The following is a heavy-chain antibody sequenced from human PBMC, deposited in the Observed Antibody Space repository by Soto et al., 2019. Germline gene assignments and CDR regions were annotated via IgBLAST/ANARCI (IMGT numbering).Heavy chain of an antibody. J-gene: IGHJ6*02. D-gene: IGHD3-22*01. CDR1: GGSISSYY. Sequence: SETLSLTCTVSGGSISSYYWSWIRRPPGKGLEWMGYIHYSGNTNYNPSLKSRVTISVDTSKNQFSLKLSSVTAADTAVYYCARGDRHYYYYGMDVWGQGTTVT. CDR3: ARGDRHYYYYGMDV. CDR2: IHYSGNT. V-gene: IGHV4-59*01.